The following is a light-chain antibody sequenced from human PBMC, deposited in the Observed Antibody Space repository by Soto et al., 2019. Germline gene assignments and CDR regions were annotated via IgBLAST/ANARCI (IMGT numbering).Light chain of an antibody. CDR1: QDISNY. V-gene: IGKV1-33*01. J-gene: IGKJ5*01. Sequence: DIQMTQSPSSLSASVGDRVTITCQASQDISNYLNWYQQKPGKAPKLLINDASNLETGVPSRFSGSGSGTDFTFTISSLQPEDIATYYCQQYDNLPSITFGQGTRLDFK. CDR2: DAS. CDR3: QQYDNLPSIT.